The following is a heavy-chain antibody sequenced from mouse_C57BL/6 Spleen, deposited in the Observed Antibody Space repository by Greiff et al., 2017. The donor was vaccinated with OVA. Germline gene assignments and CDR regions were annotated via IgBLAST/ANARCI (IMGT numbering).Heavy chain of an antibody. D-gene: IGHD1-1*01. J-gene: IGHJ1*03. CDR3: ARGGSRSWYFDV. Sequence: QVQLQQPGAELVKPGASVKLSCKASGYTFTSYWMHWVKQRPGQGLVWIGMIHPNSGSTNYNEKFKSKATLTVDKSSSTAYMQLSSLTSEDSAVYYCARGGSRSWYFDVWGTGTTVTVSS. CDR1: GYTFTSYW. V-gene: IGHV1-64*01. CDR2: IHPNSGST.